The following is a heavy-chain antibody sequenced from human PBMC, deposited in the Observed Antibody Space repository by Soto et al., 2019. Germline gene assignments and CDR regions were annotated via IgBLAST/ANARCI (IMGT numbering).Heavy chain of an antibody. D-gene: IGHD2-8*01. J-gene: IGHJ6*02. V-gene: IGHV1-69*13. Sequence: VASVKVSCKASGGTFSSYAISWVRQAPGQGLEWMGGIIPIFGTANYAQKFQGRVTITADESTSTAYMELSSLRSEDTAVYYCARVSNPMALYGMDVWGQGTTVTVSS. CDR1: GGTFSSYA. CDR3: ARVSNPMALYGMDV. CDR2: IIPIFGTA.